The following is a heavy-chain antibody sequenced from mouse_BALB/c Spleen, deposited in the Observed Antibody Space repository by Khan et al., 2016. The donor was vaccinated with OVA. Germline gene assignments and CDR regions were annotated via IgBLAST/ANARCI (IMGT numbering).Heavy chain of an antibody. Sequence: EVELVESGGGLVKPGGSLKLSCAASGFAFSSYDMSWVRQTPERRLDWVAYISSGGDTTSYPDTVKGRFTVYRDNAKNTLYLQMSSLKSEDTDMYNCVRVNCYGSNCYFDYWGQGTTLTISS. CDR3: VRVNCYGSNCYFDY. CDR1: GFAFSSYD. V-gene: IGHV5-12-1*01. D-gene: IGHD1-1*01. CDR2: ISSGGDTT. J-gene: IGHJ2*01.